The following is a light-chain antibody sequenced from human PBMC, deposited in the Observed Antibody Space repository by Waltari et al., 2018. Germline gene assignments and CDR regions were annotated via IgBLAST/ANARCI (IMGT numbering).Light chain of an antibody. CDR3: QQRSNWSLT. V-gene: IGKV3-11*01. Sequence: EIVLTQSPATLSLSPGERATLSCRASQSVSVYLAWYQQKPGQAPRLLISDASNRATGIPARFSGSGSGTDFTLTISSLEPEDFAVYFCQQRSNWSLTFGGGTKVEIK. J-gene: IGKJ4*01. CDR1: QSVSVY. CDR2: DAS.